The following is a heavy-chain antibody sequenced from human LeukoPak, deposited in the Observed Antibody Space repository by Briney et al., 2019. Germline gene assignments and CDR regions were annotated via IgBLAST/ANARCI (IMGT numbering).Heavy chain of an antibody. CDR3: ARLAAAGRYYFDY. V-gene: IGHV4-34*01. Sequence: PSETLSLTCAVYGGSFSGYYWSWIRQPPGKGLEWIGEINHSGSTNYNPSLKSRVTISVDTSKNQFSLKLSSVTAADTAVYYCARLAAAGRYYFDYWGQGTLVTVSS. J-gene: IGHJ4*02. CDR2: INHSGST. D-gene: IGHD6-13*01. CDR1: GGSFSGYY.